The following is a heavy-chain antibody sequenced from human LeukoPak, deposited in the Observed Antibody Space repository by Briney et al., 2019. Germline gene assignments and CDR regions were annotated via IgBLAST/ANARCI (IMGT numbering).Heavy chain of an antibody. J-gene: IGHJ5*02. CDR1: GFTFTNSS. CDR2: ITDSPNYV. V-gene: IGHV3-21*01. D-gene: IGHD1-1*01. Sequence: KTGGSLRLSCAASGFTFTNSSMTWIRQSPGEGLEWFSSITDSPNYVEYADSVKGRFTISRDDAKNSLSLQMDSLRADDTAVYYCARDPYQLSWFDPWGQGTLVTVSS. CDR3: ARDPYQLSWFDP.